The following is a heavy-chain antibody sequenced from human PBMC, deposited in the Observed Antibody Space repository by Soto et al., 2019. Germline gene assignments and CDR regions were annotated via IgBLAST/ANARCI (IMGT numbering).Heavy chain of an antibody. V-gene: IGHV3-23*01. CDR3: VKGQSSSWSQTGGMDV. CDR1: GFTFSTYA. J-gene: IGHJ6*02. Sequence: EVQLLESGGGLVQPGGSLRLSCAASGFTFSTYALSWARQAPGKGLEWVAGIDVGGVSTYYADSVKGRLTISRDNSKNTLYLQMGSLRAEDTAVYYCVKGQSSSWSQTGGMDVWGQGTTVTVSS. CDR2: IDVGGVST. D-gene: IGHD6-6*01.